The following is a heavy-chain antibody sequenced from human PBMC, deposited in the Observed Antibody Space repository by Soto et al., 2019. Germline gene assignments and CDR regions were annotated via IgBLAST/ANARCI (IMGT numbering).Heavy chain of an antibody. CDR3: ARDVSGCGGDCYSGMDWYFDL. V-gene: IGHV3-21*01. CDR2: ISSSSSYI. Sequence: PGGSLRLSCAASGFTFSSYSMNWVRQAPGKGLEWVSSISSSSSYIYYADSVKGRFTISRDNAKNSLYLQMNSLRAEDTAVYYCARDVSGCGGDCYSGMDWYFDLWGCGTLVTVAS. CDR1: GFTFSSYS. J-gene: IGHJ2*01. D-gene: IGHD2-21*02.